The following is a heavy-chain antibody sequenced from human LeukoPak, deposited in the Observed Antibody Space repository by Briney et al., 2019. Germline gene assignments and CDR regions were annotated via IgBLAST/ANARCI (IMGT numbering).Heavy chain of an antibody. V-gene: IGHV3-7*01. D-gene: IGHD3-3*01. CDR1: GFTFSSYW. CDR2: IKQDGREK. Sequence: GGSLRLSCAASGFTFSSYWMSWVRQAPGKGREWVANIKQDGREKYYVDSVKGRFTISRDNAKTSLYLQMNSLRVEDTAVYYCARPNYDFWSGRGSFDYWGQGTLVTVSS. CDR3: ARPNYDFWSGRGSFDY. J-gene: IGHJ4*02.